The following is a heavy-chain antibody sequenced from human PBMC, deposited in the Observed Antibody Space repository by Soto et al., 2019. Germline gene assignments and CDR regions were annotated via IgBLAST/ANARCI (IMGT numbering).Heavy chain of an antibody. CDR1: GYTFSDYN. D-gene: IGHD2-2*01. J-gene: IGHJ4*02. Sequence: QVQLVQSGAEVKKPGASVRVSCKSSGYTFSDYNVHWVRQAPGQGLEWLGWIFPQSGATKYAQRGQGRVTMTRDTSISAVYMEVSGLSSDDTAAYFCARESSTWNQSCSRTTCALDQWGQGTLVIVSS. CDR2: IFPQSGAT. V-gene: IGHV1-2*02. CDR3: ARESSTWNQSCSRTTCALDQ.